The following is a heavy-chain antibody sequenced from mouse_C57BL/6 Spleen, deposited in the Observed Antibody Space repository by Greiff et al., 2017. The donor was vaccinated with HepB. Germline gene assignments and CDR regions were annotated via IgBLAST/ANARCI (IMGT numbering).Heavy chain of an antibody. CDR1: GFTFSSYT. Sequence: EVKLVESGGGLVKPGGSLKLSCAASGFTFSSYTMSWVRQTPEKRLEWVATISGGGGNTYYPDSVKGRFTISRDNAKNTLYLQMSSLRSEDTALYYCARHGGGSLYYAMDYWGQGTSVTVSS. V-gene: IGHV5-9*01. J-gene: IGHJ4*01. CDR2: ISGGGGNT. CDR3: ARHGGGSLYYAMDY. D-gene: IGHD1-1*02.